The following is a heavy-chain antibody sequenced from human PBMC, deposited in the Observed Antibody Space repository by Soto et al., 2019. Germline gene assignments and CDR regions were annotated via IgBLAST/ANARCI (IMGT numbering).Heavy chain of an antibody. CDR2: IGGSGTGGRP. CDR3: AKTPGGRVGHNYDYCGVDL. V-gene: IGHV3-23*01. J-gene: IGHJ6*02. CDR1: GLTFSTYA. D-gene: IGHD3-10*01. Sequence: EVHLLESGGDLVQPGGSLRLSCTASGLTFSTYAMSWVRQAPGKGLEWVSAIGGSGTGGRPYYADSVKGSFTISRDKSKNTVFLQMNGLRAADTAVDYCAKTPGGRVGHNYDYCGVDLWGHGTTATVSS.